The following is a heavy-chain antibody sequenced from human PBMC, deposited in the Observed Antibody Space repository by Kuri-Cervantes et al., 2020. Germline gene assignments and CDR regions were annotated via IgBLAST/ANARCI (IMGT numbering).Heavy chain of an antibody. J-gene: IGHJ5*01. CDR3: VRVPGGWYDF. D-gene: IGHD4-23*01. CDR2: ISPDGSDT. V-gene: IGHV3-74*01. CDR1: GFIFSDYW. Sequence: GSLRLSCAAAGFIFSDYWMHWVRQVPGKGLMWVSRISPDGSDTYYADSVKGRFTISRDNAKNILYLQMSGLRDDDSAVYYCVRVPGGWYDFWGQGTLVTVSS.